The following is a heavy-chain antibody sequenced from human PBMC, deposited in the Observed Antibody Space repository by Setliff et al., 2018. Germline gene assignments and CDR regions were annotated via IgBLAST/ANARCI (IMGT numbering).Heavy chain of an antibody. CDR2: TIPSFGST. V-gene: IGHV1-69*05. J-gene: IGHJ6*03. Sequence: GASVKVSCKASGGTFRSYGISWVRQAPGQGLEWMGGTIPSFGSTNYTQKFQERVTIITDESTSTAYMELSSLRTEETAVYYCARRPPNRGVGQGHHMDVWGKGTTVTVSS. D-gene: IGHD1-26*01. CDR3: ARRPPNRGVGQGHHMDV. CDR1: GGTFRSYG.